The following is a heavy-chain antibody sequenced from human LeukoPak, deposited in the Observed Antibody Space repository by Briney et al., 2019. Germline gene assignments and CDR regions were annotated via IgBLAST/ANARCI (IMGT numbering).Heavy chain of an antibody. D-gene: IGHD4-17*01. J-gene: IGHJ4*02. CDR3: ASSGDYVPLYYFDY. CDR2: IYYSGST. CDR1: GGSISSGDYY. V-gene: IGHV4-30-4*01. Sequence: SETLSLTCTVSGGSISSGDYYWSWIRQPPGKGLEWIGYIYYSGSTYYNPSLKSRVTISVDTSKNQFSLKLSSVTAADTAVYYCASSGDYVPLYYFDYWGQGTLVTVSS.